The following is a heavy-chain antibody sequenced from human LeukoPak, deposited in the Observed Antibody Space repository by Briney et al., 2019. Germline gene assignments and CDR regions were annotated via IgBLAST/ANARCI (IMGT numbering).Heavy chain of an antibody. CDR1: GFIFSSYA. V-gene: IGHV3-23*01. CDR2: ISGSGGST. Sequence: PGGSLRLSCAASGFIFSSYAMSWVRQAPGKGLEWVSAISGSGGSTYYADSVKGPFTISRDNSKNTLYLQMNSLRAEDTAVYYCAKDPWTAMAKGYFDYWGQGTLVTVSS. CDR3: AKDPWTAMAKGYFDY. D-gene: IGHD5-18*01. J-gene: IGHJ4*02.